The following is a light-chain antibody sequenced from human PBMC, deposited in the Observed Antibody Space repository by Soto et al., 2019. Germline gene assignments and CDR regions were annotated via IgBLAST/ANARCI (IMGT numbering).Light chain of an antibody. Sequence: DIVMTQSPDSLAVSLGERATINCKSSQSVLYSSNNKNYLAWYQQKPGQPPKLLIYWASTRESGVPDRFSGSGSGTDFTLPISSLQAEDLAVYYCQQYYSTPHTFGQGTKLEIK. CDR2: WAS. CDR3: QQYYSTPHT. CDR1: QSVLYSSNNKNY. J-gene: IGKJ2*01. V-gene: IGKV4-1*01.